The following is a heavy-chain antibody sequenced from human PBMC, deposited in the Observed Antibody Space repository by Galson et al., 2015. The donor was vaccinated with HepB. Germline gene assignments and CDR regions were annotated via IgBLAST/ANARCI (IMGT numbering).Heavy chain of an antibody. CDR1: GYTFTSYA. CDR2: INAGNGNT. J-gene: IGHJ4*02. Sequence: SVKVSCKASGYTFTSYAMHWVRQAPGQRLEWMGWINAGNGNTKCSQKFQGRVTITRDTSASTAYMELSSLRSEDTAVYYCARDLRIPDPLPGYWGQGTLVTVSS. V-gene: IGHV1-3*01. CDR3: ARDLRIPDPLPGY. D-gene: IGHD2-2*01.